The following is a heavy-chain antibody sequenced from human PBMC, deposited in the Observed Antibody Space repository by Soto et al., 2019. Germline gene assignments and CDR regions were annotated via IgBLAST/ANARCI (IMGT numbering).Heavy chain of an antibody. Sequence: SVKVSCKASGGTLSSYSIRWVRQAPGQGLEWMGVINPIFGRANYAQKFQGRVTITADEHTSQAYIELSSLRSEDTAVYYCARVIVGAGLHWLGPRGQGTLVT. CDR3: ARVIVGAGLHWLGP. V-gene: IGHV1-69*13. J-gene: IGHJ5*02. CDR2: INPIFGRA. D-gene: IGHD1-26*01. CDR1: GGTLSSYS.